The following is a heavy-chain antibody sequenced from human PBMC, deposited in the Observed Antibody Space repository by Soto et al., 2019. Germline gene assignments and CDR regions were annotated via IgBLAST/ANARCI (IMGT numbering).Heavy chain of an antibody. CDR1: GYTFTSYA. V-gene: IGHV1-3*01. CDR3: AREWQWLVHYYYCGMDV. J-gene: IGHJ6*02. D-gene: IGHD6-19*01. CDR2: INAGNGNT. Sequence: ASVKVSCKASGYTFTSYAMHWVRQAPGQRLEWMGWINAGNGNTKYSQKFQGRVTITRDTSASTAYMELSSLRSEDTAVYYCAREWQWLVHYYYCGMDVWGQGTTVTV.